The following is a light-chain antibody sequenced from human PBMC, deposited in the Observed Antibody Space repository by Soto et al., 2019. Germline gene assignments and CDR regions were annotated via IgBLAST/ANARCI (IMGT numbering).Light chain of an antibody. CDR1: QSISTW. Sequence: DIQVTQSPSTLSASVGDRVTITCRASQSISTWLAWYQQKPGIAPQLLIYDASSLESGVPLRFSGSRSCSDFSLTISSPQPDDSATYDDQYYNSHSRTLGPRTKVEIK. V-gene: IGKV1-5*01. J-gene: IGKJ1*01. CDR3: QYYNSHSRT. CDR2: DAS.